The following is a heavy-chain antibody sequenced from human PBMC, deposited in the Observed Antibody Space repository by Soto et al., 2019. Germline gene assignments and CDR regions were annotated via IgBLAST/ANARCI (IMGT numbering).Heavy chain of an antibody. CDR1: GGTFSSYA. D-gene: IGHD2-2*01. CDR2: IIPISGTA. Sequence: QVQLVQSGAEVKKPGSSVKVSCKASGGTFSSYAISWVRQAPGQGLEWMGGIIPISGTANYAQKFHGRVTITADESTSTAYMGLSSLRSEDTAVYYCARSQGSSTSLELYYCYSYGMDVWGQGTTVTVSS. J-gene: IGHJ6*02. V-gene: IGHV1-69*01. CDR3: ARSQGSSTSLELYYCYSYGMDV.